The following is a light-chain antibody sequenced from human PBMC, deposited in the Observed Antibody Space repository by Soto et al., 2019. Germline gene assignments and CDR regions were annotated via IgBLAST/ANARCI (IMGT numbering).Light chain of an antibody. Sequence: QSALTQPASVSGSPGQSITISCTGTSSDVGGYNYVSWYQQHPGKAPKLMIYEVSNRPSGVSNRFSGSKSGNTASLTISGLQAEDDADYDCSSYTSSLVVFGGGTKVTVL. CDR2: EVS. J-gene: IGLJ2*01. CDR3: SSYTSSLVV. CDR1: SSDVGGYNY. V-gene: IGLV2-14*01.